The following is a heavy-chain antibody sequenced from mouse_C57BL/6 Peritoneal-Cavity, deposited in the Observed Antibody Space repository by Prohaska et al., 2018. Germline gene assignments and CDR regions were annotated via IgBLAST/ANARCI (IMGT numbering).Heavy chain of an antibody. D-gene: IGHD1-1*01. Sequence: TEYNEKLKGKATLTSDTSSSTAYMQLSSLTSEDSAIDCCARDGATVVAKRDYAMDYWGQGTSVTVSS. J-gene: IGHJ4*01. CDR3: ARDGATVVAKRDYAMDY. V-gene: IGHV1-58*01. CDR2: T.